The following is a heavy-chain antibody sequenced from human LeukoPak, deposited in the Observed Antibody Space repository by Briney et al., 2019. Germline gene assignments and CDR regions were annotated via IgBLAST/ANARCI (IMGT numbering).Heavy chain of an antibody. CDR3: ARAITMVRGVKVLGYYYGMDV. CDR2: IWYDGSNK. J-gene: IGHJ6*02. Sequence: PGGSLRLSCAASGFTFSSYAMSWVRQAPGKGLEWVAVIWYDGSNKYYADSVKGRFTISRDNSKNTLYLQMNSLRAEDTAVYYCARAITMVRGVKVLGYYYGMDVWGQGTTVTVSS. V-gene: IGHV3-33*08. CDR1: GFTFSSYA. D-gene: IGHD3-10*01.